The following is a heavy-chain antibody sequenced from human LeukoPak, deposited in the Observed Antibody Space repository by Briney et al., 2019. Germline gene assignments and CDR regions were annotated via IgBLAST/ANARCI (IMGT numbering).Heavy chain of an antibody. CDR3: ARTLSYCSGGSCYFPSGLYFDY. V-gene: IGHV5-51*01. D-gene: IGHD2-15*01. J-gene: IGHJ4*02. CDR2: IYPGDSDT. CDR1: GYSFTSYW. Sequence: GESLKISCKGSGYSFTSYWIGWVRQMPGKGLEWMGIIYPGDSDTRYSPSFQGQVTISADKSISAAYLQWSSLKASDTAMYYCARTLSYCSGGSCYFPSGLYFDYWGQGTLVTVSS.